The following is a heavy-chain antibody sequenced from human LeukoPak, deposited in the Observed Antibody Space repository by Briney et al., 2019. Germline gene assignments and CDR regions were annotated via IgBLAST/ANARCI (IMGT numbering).Heavy chain of an antibody. CDR1: GFTFSSYW. D-gene: IGHD1-1*01. CDR3: ASPVNLEPYWYIDL. V-gene: IGHV3-7*01. Sequence: EGSLRLSCAASGFTFSSYWMSWVRQAPGKGLEWVANIKQDGSEKYYVDSVKGRFTISRDNAKNSLYLQMNSLRAEDTAVYYCASPVNLEPYWYIDLWGRGTLVTVSS. CDR2: IKQDGSEK. J-gene: IGHJ2*01.